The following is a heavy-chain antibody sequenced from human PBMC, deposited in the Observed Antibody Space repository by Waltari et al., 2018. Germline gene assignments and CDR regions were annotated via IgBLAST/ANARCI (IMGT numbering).Heavy chain of an antibody. D-gene: IGHD3-22*01. CDR2: IYYSGST. J-gene: IGHJ4*02. Sequence: QVQLQESVPGLVKPSETLSLTCPVSGGSISSHYWSWIRPPPWKGLEWIGYIYYSGSTNYNPSLKSRVTISVDTSKNQFSLKLSSVTAADTAVYYCARSQGYYDSSGYYSGHHDYWGQGTLVTVSS. V-gene: IGHV4-59*11. CDR3: ARSQGYYDSSGYYSGHHDY. CDR1: GGSISSHY.